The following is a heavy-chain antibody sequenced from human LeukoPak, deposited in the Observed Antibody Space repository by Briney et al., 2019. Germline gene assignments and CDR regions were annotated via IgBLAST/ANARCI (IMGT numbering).Heavy chain of an antibody. CDR1: GGTFSSYA. J-gene: IGHJ5*02. CDR3: ARDGEQQEFDP. D-gene: IGHD6-13*01. Sequence: ASVKVSCKASGGTFSSYAISWVRQAPGQGLEWMGRIIPILGIANYAQKFQGRVTITADKSTSTAYMELSSLRSEDTAVYYCARDGEQQEFDPWGQGTLVTVSS. V-gene: IGHV1-69*04. CDR2: IIPILGIA.